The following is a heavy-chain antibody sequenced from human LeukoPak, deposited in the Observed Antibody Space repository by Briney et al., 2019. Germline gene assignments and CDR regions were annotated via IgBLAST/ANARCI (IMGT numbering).Heavy chain of an antibody. V-gene: IGHV1-69*04. D-gene: IGHD3-22*01. Sequence: SVKVSCKASGGTFSSYAISWVRQAPGQGLEWMGRIIPILGIANYAQKFQGRVTITADKSTSTAYMELSSLRSEDTAVYYCARVLNMIADAFDIWSQGTMVTVSS. CDR3: ARVLNMIADAFDI. CDR1: GGTFSSYA. CDR2: IIPILGIA. J-gene: IGHJ3*02.